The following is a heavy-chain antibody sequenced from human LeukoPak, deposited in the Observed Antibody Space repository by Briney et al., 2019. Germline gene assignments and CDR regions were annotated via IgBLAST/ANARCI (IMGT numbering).Heavy chain of an antibody. V-gene: IGHV4-39*07. CDR3: ARIEYSGPLDY. Sequence: SETLSLTYTVSGGSISSSNHYWGWIRQPPGKGLECIGSIYYSGRTYYNPSLKSRVTISLDTSKNQFSLKLSSVTAADTAVYYSARIEYSGPLDYWGQGTLVIVSS. CDR1: GGSISSSNHY. D-gene: IGHD1-26*01. CDR2: IYYSGRT. J-gene: IGHJ4*02.